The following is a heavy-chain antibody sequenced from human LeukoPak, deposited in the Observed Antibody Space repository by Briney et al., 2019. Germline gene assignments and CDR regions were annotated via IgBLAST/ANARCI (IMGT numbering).Heavy chain of an antibody. J-gene: IGHJ4*02. CDR2: LKPDGRDK. V-gene: IGHV3-7*05. Sequence: PGGSLRLSCAASGFTFSSYWMDWVRQAPGKGLEWVANLKPDGRDKYYTDSVKGRFTNSRDNAKGSLYLQMNSLRAEDTAVYYCVRDLDFWGQGTLVTVSS. CDR3: VRDLDF. CDR1: GFTFSSYW.